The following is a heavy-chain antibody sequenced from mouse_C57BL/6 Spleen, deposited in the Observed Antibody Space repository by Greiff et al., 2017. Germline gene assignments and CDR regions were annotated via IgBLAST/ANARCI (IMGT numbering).Heavy chain of an antibody. D-gene: IGHD2-1*01. Sequence: QVQLQQPGAELVMPGASVKLSCKASGYTFTSYWMHWVKQRPGQGLEWIGEIDPSDSYTNYNQKFKGKSTLTVDKSSSTAYMQLSSLTSEDSAVYYCARSAGNYGFAYWGQGTLVTVSA. CDR1: GYTFTSYW. J-gene: IGHJ3*01. V-gene: IGHV1-69*01. CDR3: ARSAGNYGFAY. CDR2: IDPSDSYT.